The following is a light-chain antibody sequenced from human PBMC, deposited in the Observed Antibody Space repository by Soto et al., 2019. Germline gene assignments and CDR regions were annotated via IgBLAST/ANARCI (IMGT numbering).Light chain of an antibody. J-gene: IGLJ2*01. Sequence: QSVLTQPPSASGSPGQSVTISCTGTSSDVGGYNYVSWYQQHPGKAPKLMIYEVSKRPSGVPDRFSGSKSGNTASLTVSGLQAEDEADYHCQSYDSSLTNAVFGGGTKLTVL. CDR3: QSYDSSLTNAV. CDR1: SSDVGGYNY. V-gene: IGLV2-8*01. CDR2: EVS.